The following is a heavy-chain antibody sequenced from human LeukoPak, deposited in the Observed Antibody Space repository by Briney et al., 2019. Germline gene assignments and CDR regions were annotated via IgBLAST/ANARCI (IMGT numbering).Heavy chain of an antibody. CDR3: ARRVSAYSSSWSVYYYYMDV. J-gene: IGHJ6*03. CDR2: ISGSGGST. CDR1: GFTFSSYA. V-gene: IGHV3-23*01. D-gene: IGHD6-13*01. Sequence: PGGSLRLSCAASGFTFSSYAMSWVRQAPGKGLEWVSAISGSGGSTYYADSVKGRFTISRDNSKNTLYLQMNSLRAEDTALYYCARRVSAYSSSWSVYYYYMDVWGKGTTVTVSS.